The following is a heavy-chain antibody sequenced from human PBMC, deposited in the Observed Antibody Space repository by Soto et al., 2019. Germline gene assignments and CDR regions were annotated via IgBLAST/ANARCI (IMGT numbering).Heavy chain of an antibody. Sequence: NPSETLSLTCTVSGCSICRHYWTWIRQPPGKGLEWIGYISYSGSTNYNPSLKSRVTMSLDTSKNQFSLKLTSVTAADTAVYYCAGYQQLIFDYWGQGTLVTVSS. D-gene: IGHD6-13*01. CDR2: ISYSGST. J-gene: IGHJ4*02. V-gene: IGHV4-59*11. CDR3: AGYQQLIFDY. CDR1: GCSICRHY.